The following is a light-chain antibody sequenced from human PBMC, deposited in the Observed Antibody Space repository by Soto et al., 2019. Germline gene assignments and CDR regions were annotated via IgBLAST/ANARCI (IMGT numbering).Light chain of an antibody. CDR3: QQYKSYSPYT. V-gene: IGKV1-5*03. CDR2: RAS. Sequence: DILMTQPPSTLSASVGDRVTITCRASESISRWLAWYQQKPGQAPKLLIHRASTLATGVPSRISGSGSGTDFTLTISNLQPDDFATYYCQQYKSYSPYTFGQGTKVDIK. J-gene: IGKJ2*01. CDR1: ESISRW.